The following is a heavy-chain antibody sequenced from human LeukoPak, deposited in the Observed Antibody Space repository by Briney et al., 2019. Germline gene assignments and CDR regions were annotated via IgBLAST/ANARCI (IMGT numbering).Heavy chain of an antibody. CDR1: GYTFTGYY. CDR2: INPNSGGT. V-gene: IGHV1-2*02. D-gene: IGHD5-24*01. J-gene: IGHJ4*02. CDR3: ARDRDAYRDLDY. Sequence: ASVKVSCKASGYTFTGYYMHWVRQAPGQGLEWMGWINPNSGGTNYAQKFQGRVTMTRDTSISTAYMELSRLRSDDTAVFYCARDRDAYRDLDYWGQGTLVTVSS.